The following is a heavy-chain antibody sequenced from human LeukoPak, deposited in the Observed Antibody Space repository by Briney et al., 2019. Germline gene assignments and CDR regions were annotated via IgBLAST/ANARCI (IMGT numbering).Heavy chain of an antibody. V-gene: IGHV1-3*01. J-gene: IGHJ4*02. CDR3: ARDDCGNTCYPGEY. CDR1: GYIFTKYV. D-gene: IGHD2-21*01. Sequence: ASVKVSCKASGYIFTKYVVHWVRQAPGQRPEWMGWIKAGNGDTKYSQNFQDRLTITRDTSASTVYMELSSLTSEDTALYYCARDDCGNTCYPGEYWGKEPLVTVS. CDR2: IKAGNGDT.